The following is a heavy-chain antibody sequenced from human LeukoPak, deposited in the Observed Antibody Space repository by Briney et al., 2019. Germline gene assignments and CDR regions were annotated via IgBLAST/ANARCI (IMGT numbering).Heavy chain of an antibody. CDR1: GFTFSNAW. CDR2: IKSKTDGGTT. CDR3: TTGEVPYIAAAGTDYYYYYMDV. Sequence: GGSPRLSCAGSGFTFSNAWLSWVRQAPGKGLEWVGRIKSKTDGGTTDYAAPVKGRFTISRDDSKTTLYLQMNSLKNEDTGVYYCTTGEVPYIAAAGTDYYYYYMDVWGKGTTVTVAS. V-gene: IGHV3-15*01. D-gene: IGHD6-13*01. J-gene: IGHJ6*03.